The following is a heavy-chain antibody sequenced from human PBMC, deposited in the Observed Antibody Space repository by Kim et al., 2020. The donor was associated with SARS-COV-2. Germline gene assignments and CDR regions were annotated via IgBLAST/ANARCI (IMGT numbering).Heavy chain of an antibody. CDR2: IYYSGST. V-gene: IGHV4-59*08. D-gene: IGHD6-19*01. CDR3: ARYRSSGWYVGYFDY. Sequence: SETLSLTCTVSGGSISSYYWSWIRQPPGKGLEWIGYIYYSGSTNYNPSLKSRVTISVDTSKNQFSLKLSSVTAADTAVYCCARYRSSGWYVGYFDYWGQGTLVTVSS. CDR1: GGSISSYY. J-gene: IGHJ4*02.